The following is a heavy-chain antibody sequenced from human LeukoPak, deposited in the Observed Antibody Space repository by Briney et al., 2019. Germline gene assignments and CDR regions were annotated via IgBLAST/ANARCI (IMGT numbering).Heavy chain of an antibody. CDR1: GFSFSAYA. Sequence: PGGSLRLSCAASGFSFSAYAMNWVRQVPGKGLEWVSSISSSSSYIYYRDSVEGRFIISRDNAKNSLYLQMNSLRPGDTALYYCATHSSDWQTVDLWGQGTQVTVSS. CDR2: ISSSSSYI. D-gene: IGHD6-19*01. J-gene: IGHJ5*02. V-gene: IGHV3-21*01. CDR3: ATHSSDWQTVDL.